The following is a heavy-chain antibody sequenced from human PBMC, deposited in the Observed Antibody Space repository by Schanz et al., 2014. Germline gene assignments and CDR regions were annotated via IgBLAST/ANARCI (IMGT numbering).Heavy chain of an antibody. Sequence: EVQLVESGGGLIQPGGSLRLSCAVSGFTVNTNYMSWVRQAPGKGLEWISSMYINSGSTQYADSVKGRFIISRDSSKNTLFLQMNSLRAEETAVYFCARDGGRDGCNLAFDVWGQGTLVTVSS. CDR3: ARDGGRDGCNLAFDV. J-gene: IGHJ3*01. V-gene: IGHV3-53*01. CDR1: GFTVNTNY. CDR2: MYINSGST. D-gene: IGHD2-15*01.